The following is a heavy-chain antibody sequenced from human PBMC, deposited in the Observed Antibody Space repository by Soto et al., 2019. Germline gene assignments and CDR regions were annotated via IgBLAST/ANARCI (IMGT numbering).Heavy chain of an antibody. J-gene: IGHJ4*02. CDR2: ISAYNGNT. D-gene: IGHD5-12*01. CDR3: ARDPPRYSGYALSGYSRGPAFDY. CDR1: GYTFTSYG. V-gene: IGHV1-18*01. Sequence: ASVKVSCRASGYTFTSYGISWVRQAPGQGLEWMGWISAYNGNTNYAQKLQGRVTMTTDTPTSTAYMELRSLISDDTAVYYCARDPPRYSGYALSGYSRGPAFDYWGQGTLVTVSS.